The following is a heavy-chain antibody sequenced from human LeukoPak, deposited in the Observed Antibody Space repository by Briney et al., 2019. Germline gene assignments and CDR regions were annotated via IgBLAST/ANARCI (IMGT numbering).Heavy chain of an antibody. J-gene: IGHJ5*02. CDR2: IYTSGST. D-gene: IGHD3-16*01. Sequence: PSETLSLTCTVSGGSISSYYWSWIRQPPGKGLEWIGYIYTSGSTNYNPSLESGVTISVDTSKNQFSLKLSSVTAADTAVYYCARRGLWGNWFDPWGQGTLVTVSS. V-gene: IGHV4-4*09. CDR1: GGSISSYY. CDR3: ARRGLWGNWFDP.